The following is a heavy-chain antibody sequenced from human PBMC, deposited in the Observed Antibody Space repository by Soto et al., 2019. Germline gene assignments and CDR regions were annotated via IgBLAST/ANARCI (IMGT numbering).Heavy chain of an antibody. D-gene: IGHD1-1*01. V-gene: IGHV3-21*01. Sequence: GGSLRLSCAASGFTFSSYSMNWVRQAPGKGLEWVSSISSSSSYIYYADSVKGRFTISRDNAKNSLYLQMNSLRAEDTAVYYCARDRTTTRTAFDYWGQGTLVTVSS. CDR3: ARDRTTTRTAFDY. CDR1: GFTFSSYS. J-gene: IGHJ4*02. CDR2: ISSSSSYI.